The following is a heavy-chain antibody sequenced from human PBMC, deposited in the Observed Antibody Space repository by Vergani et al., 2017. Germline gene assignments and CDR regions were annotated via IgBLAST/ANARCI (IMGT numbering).Heavy chain of an antibody. D-gene: IGHD4-17*01. CDR3: ARDRDGDYSSYGMDV. CDR2: ISSSSSYI. Sequence: VQLVESAGGVVQPGGSLRLSCAVSGFTFSSYSMNWVRQAPGKGLEWVSSISSSSSYISYADSVKGRFTISRDNAKNSLYLQMNSLRAEDTAVYYCARDRDGDYSSYGMDVWGQGTTVTVSS. CDR1: GFTFSSYS. J-gene: IGHJ6*02. V-gene: IGHV3-21*02.